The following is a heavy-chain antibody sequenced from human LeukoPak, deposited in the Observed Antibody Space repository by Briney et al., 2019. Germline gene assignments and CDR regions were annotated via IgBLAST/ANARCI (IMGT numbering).Heavy chain of an antibody. CDR1: GFTFSSYW. V-gene: IGHV3-30*03. J-gene: IGHJ4*02. CDR2: ISYDGSNK. D-gene: IGHD2-15*01. CDR3: ARDRQHRMIVVVVAATAIDY. Sequence: GGSLRLSCAASGFTFSSYWMSWVRQAPGKGLEWVAVISYDGSNKYYADSVKGRFTISRDNSKNTLYLQMNSLRAEDTAVYYCARDRQHRMIVVVVAATAIDYWGQGTLVTVSS.